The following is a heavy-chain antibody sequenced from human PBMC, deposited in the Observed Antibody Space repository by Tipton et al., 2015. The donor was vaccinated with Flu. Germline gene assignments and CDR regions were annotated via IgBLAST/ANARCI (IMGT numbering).Heavy chain of an antibody. CDR1: GGSISSGGYY. D-gene: IGHD3-3*01. CDR3: ARAGGAYDFWSGYYTPSFDY. Sequence: TLSLTCTVSGGSISSGGYYWSWIRQHPGKGLEWIGYIYYSGSTYYNPSLKSRVTISVDTSKNQFSLKLSSVTAADTAVYYCARAGGAYDFWSGYYTPSFDYWGQGSLVTVSS. J-gene: IGHJ4*02. V-gene: IGHV4-31*03. CDR2: IYYSGST.